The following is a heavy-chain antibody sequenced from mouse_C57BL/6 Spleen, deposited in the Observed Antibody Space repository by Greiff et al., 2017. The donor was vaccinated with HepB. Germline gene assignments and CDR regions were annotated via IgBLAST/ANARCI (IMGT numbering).Heavy chain of an antibody. Sequence: QVQLQQPGAELVKPGASVKLSCKASGYTFTSYWMQWVKQRPGQGLEWIGEIDPSDSYTNYNQKFKGKATLTVDTSSSTASMQLSSLTSEDSAVYYCARSLSGGSSGSWFAYWGQGTLVTVSA. CDR2: IDPSDSYT. J-gene: IGHJ3*01. CDR3: ARSLSGGSSGSWFAY. D-gene: IGHD3-2*02. V-gene: IGHV1-50*01. CDR1: GYTFTSYW.